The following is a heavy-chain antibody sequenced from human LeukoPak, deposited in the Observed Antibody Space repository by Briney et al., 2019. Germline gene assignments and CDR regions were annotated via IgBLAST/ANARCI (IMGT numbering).Heavy chain of an antibody. V-gene: IGHV3-11*04. Sequence: PGGSLRLSCAASGFTFSDYYMSWIRQAPGKGLEWVSYISSSGSTIYYADSVKGRFTISRDNSKNTLYLQMNSLRAEDTAVYYCARDNYGGNSGFDYWGQGTLVTVSS. CDR1: GFTFSDYY. CDR3: ARDNYGGNSGFDY. J-gene: IGHJ4*02. D-gene: IGHD4-23*01. CDR2: ISSSGSTI.